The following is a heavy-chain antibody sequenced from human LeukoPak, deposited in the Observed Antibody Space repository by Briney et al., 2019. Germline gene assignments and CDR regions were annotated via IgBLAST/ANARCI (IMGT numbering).Heavy chain of an antibody. Sequence: SVKVSCKASGGTFSSYAISWVRQAPGQGLEWMGGIIPIFGTANYAQRFQGRVTITADKSTNTAYMELSSLRSEDTAVYYCARDGSSGSNFDYWGQGTLVTVSS. CDR3: ARDGSSGSNFDY. J-gene: IGHJ4*02. D-gene: IGHD3-22*01. CDR1: GGTFSSYA. CDR2: IIPIFGTA. V-gene: IGHV1-69*06.